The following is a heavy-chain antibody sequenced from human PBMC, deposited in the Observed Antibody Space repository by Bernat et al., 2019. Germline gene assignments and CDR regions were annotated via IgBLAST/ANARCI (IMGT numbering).Heavy chain of an antibody. CDR3: ARHVREGLQRKDAFDI. Sequence: QLQLQESGPGLVKPSETLSLTCTVSGGSISSSSYYWGWIRQPPGKGLEWIGSIYYSGSTYYNPSLKSRVTISVDTSKNQFSLKLSSVTAADTAVYYCARHVREGLQRKDAFDIWGQGTMVTVSS. D-gene: IGHD5-24*01. J-gene: IGHJ3*02. CDR2: IYYSGST. V-gene: IGHV4-39*01. CDR1: GGSISSSSYY.